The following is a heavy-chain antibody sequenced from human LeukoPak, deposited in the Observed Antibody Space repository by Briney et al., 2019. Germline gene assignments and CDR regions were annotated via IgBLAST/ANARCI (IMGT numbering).Heavy chain of an antibody. CDR3: ARRITMVRGVYYFDY. CDR2: IYYSGST. J-gene: IGHJ4*02. D-gene: IGHD3-10*01. CDR1: GFTFSSYW. V-gene: IGHV4-39*07. Sequence: PGGSLRLSCAASGFTFSSYWMSWVRQPPGKGLEWIGSIYYSGSTYYNPSLKSRVTISVDTSKNQFSLKLSSVTAADTAVYYCARRITMVRGVYYFDYWGQGTLVTVSS.